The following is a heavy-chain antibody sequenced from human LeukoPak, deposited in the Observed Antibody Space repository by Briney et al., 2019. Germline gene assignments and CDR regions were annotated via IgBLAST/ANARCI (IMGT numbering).Heavy chain of an antibody. J-gene: IGHJ4*02. CDR3: ARGNLLRYFDWLLHFDY. CDR1: GFTFSSYG. CDR2: IRYDGSNK. D-gene: IGHD3-9*01. V-gene: IGHV3-30*02. Sequence: GGSLRLSCAASGFTFSSYGMHWVRQAPGKGLEWVAFIRYDGSNKYYADSVKGRFTISRDNSKNTLYLQMNSLRAEDTAVYYCARGNLLRYFDWLLHFDYWGQGTLVTVSS.